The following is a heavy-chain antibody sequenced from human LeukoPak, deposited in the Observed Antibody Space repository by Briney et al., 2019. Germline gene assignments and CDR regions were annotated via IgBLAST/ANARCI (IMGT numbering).Heavy chain of an antibody. CDR2: ISAYNGNT. D-gene: IGHD2-15*01. CDR1: DYTFTNYG. CDR3: ARCSVGSCYPDAFDI. J-gene: IGHJ3*02. V-gene: IGHV1-18*01. Sequence: GASVKVSCKGSDYTFTNYGISWVRQAPGQGLEWMGWISAYNGNTNYAQKLQGRVTMTTDTSTRTAYMELRSLRSDDTAVYYCARCSVGSCYPDAFDIWGQGTMVTVSS.